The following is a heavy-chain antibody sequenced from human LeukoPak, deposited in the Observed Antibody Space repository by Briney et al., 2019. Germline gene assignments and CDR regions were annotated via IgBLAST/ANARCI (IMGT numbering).Heavy chain of an antibody. CDR2: IYYSGST. J-gene: IGHJ4*02. D-gene: IGHD3-22*01. Sequence: PSETLSLTCTVSGGSISSSSYYWGWIRQPPGKGLEWIGSIYYSGSTNYNPSLKSRVTISVDTSKNQFSLKLSSVTAADTAVYYCAISGSGYSHFDYWGQGTLVTVSS. CDR1: GGSISSSSYY. V-gene: IGHV4-39*07. CDR3: AISGSGYSHFDY.